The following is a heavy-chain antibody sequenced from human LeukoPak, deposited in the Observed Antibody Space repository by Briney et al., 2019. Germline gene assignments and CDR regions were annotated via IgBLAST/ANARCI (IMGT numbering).Heavy chain of an antibody. J-gene: IGHJ4*02. CDR1: GGSISSYY. D-gene: IGHD1-26*01. CDR3: ARAKMLRGATTSLFDY. Sequence: SETLSLTCTVSGGSISSYYWSWIRQPPGKGLEWIGYIYYSGSTNYNPSLKSRVTISVDTSKNQFSLKLSSVTAADTAVYYCARAKMLRGATTSLFDYWGQGTLVTVSS. CDR2: IYYSGST. V-gene: IGHV4-59*01.